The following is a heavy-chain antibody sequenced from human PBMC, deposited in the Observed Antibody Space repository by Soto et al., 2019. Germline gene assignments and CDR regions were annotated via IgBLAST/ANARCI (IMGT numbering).Heavy chain of an antibody. D-gene: IGHD6-6*01. CDR1: GGSISSSSYY. CDR3: ARLTRQLSNFDY. V-gene: IGHV4-39*01. J-gene: IGHJ4*02. Sequence: PSETLSLTCTVSGGSISSSSYYWGWIRQPPGKGLEWIGSIYYSGSTYYNPSLKSRVTIXXXTXXXXXSLXLXXVTXADTAVYYCARLTRQLSNFDYWGQGTLVTVSS. CDR2: IYYSGST.